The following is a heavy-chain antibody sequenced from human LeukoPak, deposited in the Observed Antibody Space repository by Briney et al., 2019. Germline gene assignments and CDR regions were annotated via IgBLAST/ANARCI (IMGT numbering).Heavy chain of an antibody. CDR3: AKGVVAATNAAYYGMDV. D-gene: IGHD2-15*01. CDR1: GFTFSNYG. CDR2: ISYDESDK. J-gene: IGHJ6*02. Sequence: GRSLRLSCAASGFTFSNYGMHWVRQAPGKGLEWVAVISYDESDKYYADSVKGRFTISRDNSKNTLYLQINSLRPEDTAAYYCAKGVVAATNAAYYGMDVWGQGTTVTVSS. V-gene: IGHV3-30*18.